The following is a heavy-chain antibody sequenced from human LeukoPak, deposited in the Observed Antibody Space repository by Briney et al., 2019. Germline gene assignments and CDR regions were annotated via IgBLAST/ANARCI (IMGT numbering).Heavy chain of an antibody. CDR2: ISSSSSTI. CDR1: GFTFSSYS. CDR3: ATFYSGSYWDFDY. J-gene: IGHJ4*02. Sequence: PGGSLRLSCAASGFTFSSYSMNWARQAPGKGLEWVSYISSSSSTIYYADSVKGRFTISRDNAKNSLYLQMNSLRDEDTAVYYCATFYSGSYWDFDYWGQGTLVTVSS. D-gene: IGHD1-26*01. V-gene: IGHV3-48*02.